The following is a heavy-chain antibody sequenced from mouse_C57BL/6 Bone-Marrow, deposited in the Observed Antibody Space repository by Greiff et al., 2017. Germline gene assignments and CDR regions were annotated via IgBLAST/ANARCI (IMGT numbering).Heavy chain of an antibody. CDR3: ARRTVVATYWYFDV. CDR2: IYPRSGNT. D-gene: IGHD1-1*01. CDR1: GYTFTSYG. J-gene: IGHJ1*03. V-gene: IGHV1-81*01. Sequence: QVQLQQSGAELARPGASVKLSCKASGYTFTSYGISWVKQRTGQGLEWIGEIYPRSGNTYYNEKFKGKATLTADNASSTAYLELRSLTSEDSAVYFCARRTVVATYWYFDVWGTGTTVTVSS.